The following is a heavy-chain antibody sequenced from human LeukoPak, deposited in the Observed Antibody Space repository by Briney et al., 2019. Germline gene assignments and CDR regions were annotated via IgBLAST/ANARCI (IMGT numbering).Heavy chain of an antibody. J-gene: IGHJ6*03. CDR1: GYSISSGYY. CDR3: ARVTNYYDSSGYPYYYYYYMDV. Sequence: SETLSLTCAVPGYSISSGYYWGWIRQPPGKGLEWIGSIYHSGSTYYNPSLKSRVTISVDTSKNQFSLKLSSVTAADTAVYYCARVTNYYDSSGYPYYYYYYMDVWGKGTTVTVSS. CDR2: IYHSGST. D-gene: IGHD3-22*01. V-gene: IGHV4-38-2*01.